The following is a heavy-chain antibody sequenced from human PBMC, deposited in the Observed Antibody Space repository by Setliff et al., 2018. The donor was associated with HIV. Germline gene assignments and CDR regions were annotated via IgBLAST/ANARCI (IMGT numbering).Heavy chain of an antibody. J-gene: IGHJ1*01. CDR2: ISFSSSYT. V-gene: IGHV3-11*05. CDR1: GFTFSDYY. D-gene: IGHD6-19*01. Sequence: GGSLRLSCAASGFTFSDYYMSWIRQAPGKGLEWVSYISFSSSYTNYADSVKGRFTISRDNSKNTLYLQMNSLRAEDTAVYYCAGESSIAVAEYFQHWGQGTLVTVSS. CDR3: AGESSIAVAEYFQH.